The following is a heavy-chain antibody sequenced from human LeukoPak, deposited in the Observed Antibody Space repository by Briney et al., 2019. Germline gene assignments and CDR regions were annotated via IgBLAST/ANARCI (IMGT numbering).Heavy chain of an antibody. Sequence: PGRSLRLSCAASGFTFSSYGMHWVRQAPGKGLEWVAVISYDGSNKYYADSVKGRFTISRDNSKNTLYLQMNSLRAEDTAGYYCAKDLSSYGDYPENFDYWGQGTLVTVSS. CDR2: ISYDGSNK. J-gene: IGHJ4*02. CDR1: GFTFSSYG. D-gene: IGHD4-17*01. V-gene: IGHV3-30*18. CDR3: AKDLSSYGDYPENFDY.